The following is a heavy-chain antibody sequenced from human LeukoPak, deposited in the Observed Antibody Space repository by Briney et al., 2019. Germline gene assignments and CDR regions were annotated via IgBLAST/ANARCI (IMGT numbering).Heavy chain of an antibody. Sequence: GGSLRLSCAASGFTFSSYSMNWVRQAPGKGLEWVSSISSSSSYIYCADSVKGRFTISRDNAKNSLYLQMNSLRAEDTAVYYCARDGPDSGSYYGYWGQGTLVTVSS. CDR1: GFTFSSYS. J-gene: IGHJ4*02. CDR2: ISSSSSYI. CDR3: ARDGPDSGSYYGY. D-gene: IGHD1-26*01. V-gene: IGHV3-21*01.